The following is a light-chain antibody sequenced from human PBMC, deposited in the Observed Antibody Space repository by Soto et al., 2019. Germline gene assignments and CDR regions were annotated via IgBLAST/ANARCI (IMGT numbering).Light chain of an antibody. CDR1: SSDVGAYNY. J-gene: IGLJ3*02. V-gene: IGLV2-8*01. CDR2: DVS. CDR3: SSYAGSSWV. Sequence: QSALTQPPSASGSPGQSVTIPCTGTSSDVGAYNYVSWYQQHPGKAPKLMIYDVSKRPSGVPYRFSGSKSGNAASLTVSGLQGEDEADYDCSSYAGSSWVFGGGTKLTVL.